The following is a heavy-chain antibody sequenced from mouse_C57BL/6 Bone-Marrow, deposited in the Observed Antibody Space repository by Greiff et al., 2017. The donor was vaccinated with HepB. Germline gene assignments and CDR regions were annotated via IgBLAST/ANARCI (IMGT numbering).Heavy chain of an antibody. D-gene: IGHD1-1*01. Sequence: DVHLVESGGGLVQPGGSLKLSCAASGFTFSDYYMYWVRQTPEKRLEWVAYISNGGGSTYYPDTVKGRFTISRDNAKNTLYLQMSRLKSEDTAMYYCASPDYYGSSYDAMDYWGQGTSVTVSS. CDR2: ISNGGGST. J-gene: IGHJ4*01. V-gene: IGHV5-12*01. CDR1: GFTFSDYY. CDR3: ASPDYYGSSYDAMDY.